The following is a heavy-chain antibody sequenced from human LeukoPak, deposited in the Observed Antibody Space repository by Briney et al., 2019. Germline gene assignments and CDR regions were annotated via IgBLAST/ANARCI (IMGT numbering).Heavy chain of an antibody. CDR2: INAGNGNT. Sequence: ASVKVSCKASGYTFTSYGISWVQQAPGQRLEWMGWINAGNGNTKYSQKFQGRVTITRDTSASTAYMELSSLRSEDTAVYYCARVELAYYYYGMDVWGQGTTVTVSS. V-gene: IGHV1-3*01. CDR1: GYTFTSYG. CDR3: ARVELAYYYYGMDV. J-gene: IGHJ6*02. D-gene: IGHD1-26*01.